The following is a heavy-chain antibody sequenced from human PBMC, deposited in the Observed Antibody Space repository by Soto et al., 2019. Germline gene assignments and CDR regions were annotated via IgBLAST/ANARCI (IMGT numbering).Heavy chain of an antibody. J-gene: IGHJ3*02. D-gene: IGHD2-2*01. CDR3: ARASGYCSSTSCSDAFDI. Sequence: PGGSLRLSCAASGFTFSSYGMHWVRQAPGKGLEWVAVIWCDGSNKYYADSVKGRFTISRDNSKNTLYLQMNSLRAEDTAVYYCARASGYCSSTSCSDAFDIWGQGTMVT. CDR2: IWCDGSNK. CDR1: GFTFSSYG. V-gene: IGHV3-33*01.